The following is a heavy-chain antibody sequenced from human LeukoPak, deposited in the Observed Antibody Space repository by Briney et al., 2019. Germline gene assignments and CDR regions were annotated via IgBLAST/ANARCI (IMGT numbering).Heavy chain of an antibody. D-gene: IGHD3-9*01. CDR3: ARVDWFRFDF. CDR1: GFPFSVYW. CDR2: ITQDGGDR. Sequence: GGSLRLSCAASGFPFSVYWMSWVRHGPGRGPEWVATITQDGGDRFYADSVKGRFTVSRDDVKNSLFLQMSSLRAEDTAVYYCARVDWFRFDFWGLGTPVTVSS. V-gene: IGHV3-7*04. J-gene: IGHJ4*02.